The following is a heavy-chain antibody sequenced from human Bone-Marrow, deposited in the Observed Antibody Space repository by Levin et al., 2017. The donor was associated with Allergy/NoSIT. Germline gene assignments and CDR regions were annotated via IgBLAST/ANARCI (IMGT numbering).Heavy chain of an antibody. CDR2: IFTVGST. CDR3: ARGGRYFDWLSHFDS. V-gene: IGHV4-61*02. CDR1: GASISGGDYY. D-gene: IGHD3-9*01. Sequence: SETLSLTCTVSGASISGGDYYWTWIRQPAGKGLEWIGRIFTVGSTNYNPSLKSRITISLDTSKNQFSLQMTSVTAADTAVYFCARGGRYFDWLSHFDSWGLGTLVTVSS. J-gene: IGHJ4*02.